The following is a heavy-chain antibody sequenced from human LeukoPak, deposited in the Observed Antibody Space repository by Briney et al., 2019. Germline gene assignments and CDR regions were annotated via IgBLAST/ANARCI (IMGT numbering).Heavy chain of an antibody. Sequence: GGSLRLSCAASGFTFSDYCMHWVRQVPGKGLVWVSRINTSGSSTTYADYVKGRFTISRDNAKNTLYLQMDSLRAEDTGVYYCARSNHADDFWGQGTLVTVSS. J-gene: IGHJ4*02. CDR3: ARSNHADDF. V-gene: IGHV3-74*03. D-gene: IGHD1-14*01. CDR2: INTSGSST. CDR1: GFTFSDYC.